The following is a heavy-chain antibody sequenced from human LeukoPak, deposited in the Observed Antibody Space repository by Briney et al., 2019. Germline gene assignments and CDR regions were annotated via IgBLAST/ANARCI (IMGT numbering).Heavy chain of an antibody. CDR2: IKQDGSEK. J-gene: IGHJ4*02. V-gene: IGHV3-7*01. Sequence: GGSLRLSCAASGFTFSSYWMSWVRQAPGKGLEWVANIKQDGSEKYYVDSVKGRFTISRDNAKNTLYLQMNSLRAEDTAVYYCAAVRRDGYNYADYWGQGTLVTVSS. D-gene: IGHD5-24*01. CDR1: GFTFSSYW. CDR3: AAVRRDGYNYADY.